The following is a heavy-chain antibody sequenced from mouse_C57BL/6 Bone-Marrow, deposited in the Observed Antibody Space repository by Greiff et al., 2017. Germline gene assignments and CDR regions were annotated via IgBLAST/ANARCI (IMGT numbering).Heavy chain of an antibody. CDR1: GFNIKDYY. CDR3: TTAAFYGSSPSYFDY. CDR2: IAPEDGDT. J-gene: IGHJ2*01. V-gene: IGHV14-1*01. D-gene: IGHD1-1*01. Sequence: EVQLQQSGAELVRPGASVKLSCTASGFNIKDYYMHWVKQRPEQGLEWIGRIAPEDGDTEYAPKFQGKATMTADTSSNTAYLQLSSLTSEDTAVYYFTTAAFYGSSPSYFDYWGQGTTLTVSS.